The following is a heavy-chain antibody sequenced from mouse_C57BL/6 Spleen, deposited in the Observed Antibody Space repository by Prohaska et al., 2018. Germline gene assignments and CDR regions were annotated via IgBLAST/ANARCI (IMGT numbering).Heavy chain of an antibody. J-gene: IGHJ2*01. CDR3: ARGVAYYSNYGLDY. D-gene: IGHD2-5*01. CDR2: INPSTGGT. V-gene: IGHV1-42*01. CDR1: GYSFTGYY. Sequence: CKASGYSFTGYYMNWVKQSPEKSLEWIGEINPSTGGTTYNQKFKAKATLTVDKSSSTAYMQLKSLTSEDSAVYYCARGVAYYSNYGLDYWGQGTTLTVSS.